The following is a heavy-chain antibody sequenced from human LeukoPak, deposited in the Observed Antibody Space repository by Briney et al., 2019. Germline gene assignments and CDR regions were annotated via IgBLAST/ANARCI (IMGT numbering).Heavy chain of an antibody. Sequence: SETLSLTCAVYGGSFSGYYWSWIRQPPGKGLEWIGEINHSGSTNYNPSLKSRVTISVDTSKNQFSLKLSSVTAADTAVYYCARRRYYYGSGSYMDYWGQGTLVTVSS. CDR2: INHSGST. V-gene: IGHV4-34*01. J-gene: IGHJ4*02. CDR1: GGSFSGYY. D-gene: IGHD3-10*01. CDR3: ARRRYYYGSGSYMDY.